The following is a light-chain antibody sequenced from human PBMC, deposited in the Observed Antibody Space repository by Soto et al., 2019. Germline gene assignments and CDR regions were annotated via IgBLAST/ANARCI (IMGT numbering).Light chain of an antibody. Sequence: DIVMTQSPLFLPVTPGEPASISCRSSQSLLHSNGYNYLDWYLQKPGQSPQLLIYLGSNRSSGVPDRFSGSGSGTDFTLKINRVEAEDVGVYYCMQALQTPTFGQGTKVDIK. V-gene: IGKV2-28*01. CDR3: MQALQTPT. CDR1: QSLLHSNGYNY. CDR2: LGS. J-gene: IGKJ1*01.